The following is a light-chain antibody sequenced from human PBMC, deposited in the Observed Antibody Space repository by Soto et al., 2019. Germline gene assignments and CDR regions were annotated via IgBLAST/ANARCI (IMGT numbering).Light chain of an antibody. CDR2: EGS. Sequence: QSALTQPASVSASPGQSITISCTGTSRDIGNHNLVSWYRQHPGEAPKVVMYEGSKRPSGVSNRFSGSKSADASYLTMSGLQAEDEADYYCCSYAGSSVVFGGGTKLTVL. CDR3: CSYAGSSVV. J-gene: IGLJ2*01. V-gene: IGLV2-23*01. CDR1: SRDIGNHNL.